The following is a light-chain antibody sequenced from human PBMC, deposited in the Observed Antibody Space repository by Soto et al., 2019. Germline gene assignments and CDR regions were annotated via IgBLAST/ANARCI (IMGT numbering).Light chain of an antibody. CDR3: MRGTYWPRLT. Sequence: DVVMTQSPLSLPVTLGQPASISCRSSQSLVYSDGNTYLNWFHQRLGQSPRRLIYKVSNRDSGVPDRFSGSGSGTDFTLKISRVEAEDVRVYYCMRGTYWPRLTFGGGTKVEIK. J-gene: IGKJ4*01. CDR1: QSLVYSDGNTY. V-gene: IGKV2-30*01. CDR2: KVS.